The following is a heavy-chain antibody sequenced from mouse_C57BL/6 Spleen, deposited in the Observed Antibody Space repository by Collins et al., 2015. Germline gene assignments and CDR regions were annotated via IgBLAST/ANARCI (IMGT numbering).Heavy chain of an antibody. Sequence: QLQQSGPELARPGASVKLSCKASGYTFTNYVIIWVKQRAGQGLEWIGEIFPRSGNPYYNEKFKGKATLTADKSSSTAYMELRSLTSEDSAVYFCAYDYDGTWFAYWGQGTLVTVSA. CDR2: IFPRSGNP. V-gene: IGHV1-81*01. J-gene: IGHJ3*01. D-gene: IGHD2-4*01. CDR1: GYTFTNYV. CDR3: AYDYDGTWFAY.